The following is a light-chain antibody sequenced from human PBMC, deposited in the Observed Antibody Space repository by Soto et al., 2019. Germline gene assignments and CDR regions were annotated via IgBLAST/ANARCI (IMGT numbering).Light chain of an antibody. J-gene: IGLJ3*02. V-gene: IGLV2-14*01. CDR2: EVS. Sequence: QSVLTQPASVSGSPGQSITISCTGTSSDVGGYNYVSWYQQHPGKAPKLMIYEVSNRPSGVSNRFSGSKSGNTASLTISGIQAEDEADYYCSSFRSGSTWVFGGGTKLTVL. CDR1: SSDVGGYNY. CDR3: SSFRSGSTWV.